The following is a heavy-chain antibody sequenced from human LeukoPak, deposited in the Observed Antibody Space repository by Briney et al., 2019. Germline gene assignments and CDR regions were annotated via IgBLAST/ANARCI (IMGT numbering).Heavy chain of an antibody. D-gene: IGHD2-2*02. CDR2: IYYSGST. J-gene: IGHJ6*03. Sequence: PSETLSLTCTVSGGSISSSSYYWGWIRQPPGKGLEWIGSIYYSGSTYYNPSLKSRVTISVDTSKNQFSLKLSSVTAADTAVYYCARDADGEVVPAAIRAYYYYYMDVWGKGTTVTVSS. V-gene: IGHV4-39*07. CDR1: GGSISSSSYY. CDR3: ARDADGEVVPAAIRAYYYYYMDV.